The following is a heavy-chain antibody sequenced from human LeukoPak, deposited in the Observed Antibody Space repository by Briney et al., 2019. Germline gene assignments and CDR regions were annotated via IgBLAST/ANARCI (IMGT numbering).Heavy chain of an antibody. J-gene: IGHJ3*02. CDR2: ISGSGGST. V-gene: IGHV3-23*01. D-gene: IGHD3-22*01. Sequence: GGSLRLSCAASGFTFSSYAMSWVRQAPGKGLEWVSAISGSGGSTYYADSVKGRFTISRDNSKNTLYLQLNSLRAEDTAAYYCAKNERVVVITYDAFDIWGQGTMVTVSS. CDR3: AKNERVVVITYDAFDI. CDR1: GFTFSSYA.